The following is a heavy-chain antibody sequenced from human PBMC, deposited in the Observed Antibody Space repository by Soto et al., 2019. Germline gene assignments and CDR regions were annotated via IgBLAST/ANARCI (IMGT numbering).Heavy chain of an antibody. V-gene: IGHV5-51*01. CDR2: IHPGDSDT. Sequence: EMQLVQSGAEVKKSGESLKISCVGSGFSFSRYTVDWVRQVPGKGLEWMGVIHPGDSDTRYSPSFQGQVTISADKSISTAYLQWSSLKASDTAMYYCTLSYGDSYYYYYGMDVWGQGTTVTVSS. CDR1: GFSFSRYT. J-gene: IGHJ6*02. CDR3: TLSYGDSYYYYYGMDV. D-gene: IGHD4-17*01.